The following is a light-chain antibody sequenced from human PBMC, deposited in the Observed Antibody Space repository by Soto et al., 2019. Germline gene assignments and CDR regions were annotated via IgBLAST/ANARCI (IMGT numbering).Light chain of an antibody. CDR3: LHDYYYPRT. CDR1: QGIRSY. V-gene: IGKV1-6*01. Sequence: AIQMTQSPSSLSASVGDRVNITCRASQGIRSYLGWYQQKPGKAPNLLIYGASTLQSGVPSRFSGSGSGTDSTITSNSLQHEYFATYYYLHDYYYPRTFGQGTRVDIK. J-gene: IGKJ1*01. CDR2: GAS.